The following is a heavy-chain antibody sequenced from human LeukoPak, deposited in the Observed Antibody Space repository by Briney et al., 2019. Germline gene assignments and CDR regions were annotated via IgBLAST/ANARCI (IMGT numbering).Heavy chain of an antibody. CDR3: ARDFSLWFDY. CDR1: GYRFTGYY. V-gene: IGHV1-2*06. CDR2: INANSGGT. D-gene: IGHD3-10*01. Sequence: ASVTVSCTASGYRFTGYYLHWVRQAPGQGLEWMGRINANSGGTDYAEKFQGRVTMTRDTSIGTAYMEVSRLIYDDTAVYYCARDFSLWFDYWGQGTLVTVSS. J-gene: IGHJ4*02.